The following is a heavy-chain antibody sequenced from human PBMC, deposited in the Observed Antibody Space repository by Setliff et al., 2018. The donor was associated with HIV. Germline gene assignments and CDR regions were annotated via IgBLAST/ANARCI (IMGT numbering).Heavy chain of an antibody. Sequence: ASETLSLTCTVSGYSISSGYYWGWIRLPPGKGLEWIGDIHHSGNTYYNPSLKSRVTISVDTSKNLFSLKVNSVTAADTAVYYCARHDITLVRGLVWGQGTTVTVSS. CDR3: ARHDITLVRGLV. D-gene: IGHD3-10*01. CDR1: GYSISSGYY. J-gene: IGHJ6*02. CDR2: IHHSGNT. V-gene: IGHV4-38-2*02.